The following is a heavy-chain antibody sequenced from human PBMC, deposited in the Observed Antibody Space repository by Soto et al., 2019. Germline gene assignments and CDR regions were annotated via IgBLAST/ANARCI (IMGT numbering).Heavy chain of an antibody. Sequence: EVQLVESGGGWVQPGRSLRLSCAASGFTFDDYAMHCVRQAPGKGLEWVSGIAFNSGNTAYADSVKGRFTISRDNAKNSLYLQMNSLRAEDTALYYCAKDLRTSWIFGNFDSWGQGTLVTVSS. J-gene: IGHJ4*02. V-gene: IGHV3-9*01. CDR1: GFTFDDYA. CDR2: IAFNSGNT. CDR3: AKDLRTSWIFGNFDS. D-gene: IGHD3-3*01.